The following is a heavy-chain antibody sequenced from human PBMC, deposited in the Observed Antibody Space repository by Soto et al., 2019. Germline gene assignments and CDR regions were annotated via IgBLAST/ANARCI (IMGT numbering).Heavy chain of an antibody. J-gene: IGHJ4*02. CDR1: GFTFSSYS. V-gene: IGHV3-48*01. Sequence: GGSLRLSCAASGFTFSSYSMNWVSQAPGKGLEWVSYISSSSSTIYYADSVKGRFTISRDNAKNSLYLQMNSLRAEDTAVYYCARGVLRYFDWLSNFDYWGQGTLVTVSS. CDR2: ISSSSSTI. D-gene: IGHD3-9*01. CDR3: ARGVLRYFDWLSNFDY.